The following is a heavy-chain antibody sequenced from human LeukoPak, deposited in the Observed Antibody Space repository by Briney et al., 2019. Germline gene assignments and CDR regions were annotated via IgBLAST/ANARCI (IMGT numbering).Heavy chain of an antibody. J-gene: IGHJ4*02. Sequence: VASVKVSCKASGYTFTGYYMHWVRQAPGQGLEGMGRINPNSGGTNYAQKFQGRVTMTRDTSISTAYMELSRLTSDDTAVYYCARVSHKGLVVVADDYWGQGTLVTVSS. CDR2: INPNSGGT. V-gene: IGHV1-2*06. D-gene: IGHD2-15*01. CDR3: ARVSHKGLVVVADDY. CDR1: GYTFTGYY.